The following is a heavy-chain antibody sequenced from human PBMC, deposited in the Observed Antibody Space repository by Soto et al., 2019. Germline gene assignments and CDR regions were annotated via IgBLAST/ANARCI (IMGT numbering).Heavy chain of an antibody. CDR1: GFTFSSYD. CDR2: IWYDGSNK. J-gene: IGHJ3*02. V-gene: IGHV3-33*01. D-gene: IGHD3-22*01. Sequence: GGSLRLSCAASGFTFSSYDMHWVRQAPGKGLEWVAVIWYDGSNKYYADSVKGRFTISRDNSKNTLYLQMNSLRAEDTAVYYCARAGTDYYDSSGYYAINDAFDIWGQGTMVTVS. CDR3: ARAGTDYYDSSGYYAINDAFDI.